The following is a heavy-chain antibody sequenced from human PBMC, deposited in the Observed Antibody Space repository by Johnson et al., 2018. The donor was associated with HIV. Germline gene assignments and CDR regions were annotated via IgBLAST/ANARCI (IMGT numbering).Heavy chain of an antibody. CDR2: IKQDGSKK. CDR1: GFTFTNYW. CDR3: ARPYDAYVYGAFDV. J-gene: IGHJ3*01. Sequence: VQLVESGGDLVQPGGSLRLSCAASGFTFTNYWMSWVRQAPGKGLEWVANIKQDGSKKYYVGSVRGRFTIARDNANNSLILQMNSLRVEDTAVYSCARPYDAYVYGAFDVWGPGTMVTVSS. D-gene: IGHD5/OR15-5a*01. V-gene: IGHV3-7*01.